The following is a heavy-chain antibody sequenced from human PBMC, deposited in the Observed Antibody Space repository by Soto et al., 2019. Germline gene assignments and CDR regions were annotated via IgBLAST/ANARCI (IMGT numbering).Heavy chain of an antibody. Sequence: QVQLQESGPGLVKPSETLSLTCTVSGGSISSYYWSWIRQPPGKGLEWIWYIYYSGSTNSYPSLKSRVTISVDPSKNQCSLKLSSVTAADTAVYYCARATTQYCSSTSCYLPYFDYWGQGTLVTVSS. CDR2: IYYSGST. V-gene: IGHV4-59*01. J-gene: IGHJ4*02. CDR3: ARATTQYCSSTSCYLPYFDY. D-gene: IGHD2-2*01. CDR1: GGSISSYY.